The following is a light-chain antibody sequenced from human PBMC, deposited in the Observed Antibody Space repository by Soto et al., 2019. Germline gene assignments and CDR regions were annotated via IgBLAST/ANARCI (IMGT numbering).Light chain of an antibody. Sequence: EIVMTQSPDTLSVSPGERATLSCRASQSVSSILAWYQQKPGQVPRLLIYGASTRATGIPARFSGSGSGTEFTLTISSLQSEDFAVYYCQHYNNLWAFGQGTRVEI. V-gene: IGKV3-15*01. J-gene: IGKJ1*01. CDR1: QSVSSI. CDR3: QHYNNLWA. CDR2: GAS.